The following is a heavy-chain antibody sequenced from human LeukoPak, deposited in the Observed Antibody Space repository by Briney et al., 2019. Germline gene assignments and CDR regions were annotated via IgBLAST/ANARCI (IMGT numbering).Heavy chain of an antibody. CDR1: GFTFGDYA. Sequence: PGGSLGLSCTASGFTFGDYAMSWVRQAPGKGLEWVGFIRSKAYGGTTEYAASVKGRFTISRDDSKSIAYLQMNSLKTEDTAVYYCTRDNSRYYYGSLGMDVWGQGTTVTVSS. CDR3: TRDNSRYYYGSLGMDV. CDR2: IRSKAYGGTT. J-gene: IGHJ6*02. V-gene: IGHV3-49*04. D-gene: IGHD3-10*01.